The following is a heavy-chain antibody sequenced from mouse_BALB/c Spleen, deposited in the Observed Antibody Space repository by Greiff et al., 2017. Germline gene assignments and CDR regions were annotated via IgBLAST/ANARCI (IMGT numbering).Heavy chain of an antibody. D-gene: IGHD1-1*01. CDR1: GFNIKDTY. CDR3: ARPNNSGSSDAMDY. V-gene: IGHV14-3*02. CDR2: IDPANGNT. J-gene: IGHJ4*01. Sequence: EVQLQQSGAELVKPGASVKLSCTASGFNIKDTYMHWVKQRPEQGLEWIGRIDPANGNTKYDPKFQGKATITADTSSNTAYLQLSSLTSGDTAVYYGARPNNSGSSDAMDYCVQGASGTVSS.